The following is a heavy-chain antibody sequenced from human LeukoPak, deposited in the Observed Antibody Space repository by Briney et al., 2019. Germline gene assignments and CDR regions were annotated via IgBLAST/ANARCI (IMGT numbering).Heavy chain of an antibody. CDR2: INPNSGGT. CDR1: GYTFTSYG. Sequence: GASVKVSCKASGYTFTSYGISWVRQAPGQGLEWMGWINPNSGGTNYAQKFQGRVTMTRDTSISTAYMELSRLRSDDTAVYYCARSGGLDYDSSGYYNPRPNNWFDPWGQGTLVTVSS. CDR3: ARSGGLDYDSSGYYNPRPNNWFDP. V-gene: IGHV1-2*02. D-gene: IGHD3-22*01. J-gene: IGHJ5*02.